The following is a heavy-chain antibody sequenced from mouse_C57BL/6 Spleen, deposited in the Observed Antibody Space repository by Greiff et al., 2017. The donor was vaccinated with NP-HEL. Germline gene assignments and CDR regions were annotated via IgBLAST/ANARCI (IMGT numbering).Heavy chain of an antibody. CDR3: SRVRRNDGYFYYYALDY. Sequence: QVQLQQPGTELVKPGASVKLSCKASGYTFTSYWMHWVKQRPGQGLEWIGNINPSNGGTNYNEKFKSKATLTGDKASSTAYMQLSSLTSEDSAVYYCSRVRRNDGYFYYYALDYWGQGTSVTVSS. J-gene: IGHJ4*01. CDR1: GYTFTSYW. V-gene: IGHV1-53*01. CDR2: INPSNGGT. D-gene: IGHD2-3*01.